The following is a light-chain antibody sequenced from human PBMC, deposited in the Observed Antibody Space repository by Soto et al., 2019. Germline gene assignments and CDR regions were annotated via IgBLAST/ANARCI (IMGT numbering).Light chain of an antibody. Sequence: EIVVTQSPGTLSLSSGERATLSCRASQSVSSSYLAWYQLKPGQAPRLLIYGASSRATGIPDRFSGSGSGTDFTLTISRLEPEDSAVYYCQQYGSSPWTFGQGTKVEIK. V-gene: IGKV3-20*01. CDR1: QSVSSSY. CDR2: GAS. CDR3: QQYGSSPWT. J-gene: IGKJ1*01.